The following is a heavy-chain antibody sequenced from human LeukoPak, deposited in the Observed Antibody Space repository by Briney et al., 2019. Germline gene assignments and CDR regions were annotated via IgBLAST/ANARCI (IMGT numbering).Heavy chain of an antibody. CDR3: ARSLSRGLPIQDY. Sequence: SVKVSCKASGGTFSSYAISWVRQAPGQGLEWMGGIIPIFGTANYAQKFQGRVTITADKSTSTAYMELSSLRSEDTAVYYCARSLSRGLPIQDYWGQGTLVTVSS. CDR2: IIPIFGTA. V-gene: IGHV1-69*06. J-gene: IGHJ4*02. CDR1: GGTFSSYA. D-gene: IGHD4-11*01.